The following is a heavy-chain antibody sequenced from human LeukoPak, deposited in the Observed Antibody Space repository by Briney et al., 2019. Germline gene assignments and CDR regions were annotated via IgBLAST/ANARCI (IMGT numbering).Heavy chain of an antibody. D-gene: IGHD1-14*01. Sequence: SQTLSLTCTVSGGSIRSGGYYWSWIRQHPGKDLEWIGYIYYSGSTYYNPSLKSRVTISVDTSENQFSLKLTSVTAADTAVYYCARSPEYYFDYWGQGTLVTVSS. J-gene: IGHJ4*02. CDR2: IYYSGST. CDR3: ARSPEYYFDY. CDR1: GGSIRSGGYY. V-gene: IGHV4-31*03.